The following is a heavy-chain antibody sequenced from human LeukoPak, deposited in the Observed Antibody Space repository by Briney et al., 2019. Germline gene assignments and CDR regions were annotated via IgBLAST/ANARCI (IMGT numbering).Heavy chain of an antibody. CDR3: ARRNSGNYYGLFDP. Sequence: SESLSLTCTVSGGSISSSSYYWAWIRQPPGKGLEWIGSIYYSGNTYYNPSLKSRITLSVDTSKNQFSLKLSSVTAADSAVYYCARRNSGNYYGLFDPWGQGTLVTVSS. D-gene: IGHD1-26*01. V-gene: IGHV4-39*01. J-gene: IGHJ5*02. CDR2: IYYSGNT. CDR1: GGSISSSSYY.